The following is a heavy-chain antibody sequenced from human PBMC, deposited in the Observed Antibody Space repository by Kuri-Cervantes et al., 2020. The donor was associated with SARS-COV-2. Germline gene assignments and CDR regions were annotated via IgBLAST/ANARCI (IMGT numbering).Heavy chain of an antibody. CDR3: ARGPYYYDTSGSWWFDP. Sequence: GESLKISCAASGFTFSSYWMSWVRQAPGKGLEWVANIKQDGSEKYYVDSVKGRFTISRDNAKNSLYLQMNSLRAEDTAVYYCARGPYYYDTSGSWWFDPWGQGTLVTVSS. J-gene: IGHJ5*02. V-gene: IGHV3-7*01. CDR2: IKQDGSEK. CDR1: GFTFSSYW. D-gene: IGHD3-22*01.